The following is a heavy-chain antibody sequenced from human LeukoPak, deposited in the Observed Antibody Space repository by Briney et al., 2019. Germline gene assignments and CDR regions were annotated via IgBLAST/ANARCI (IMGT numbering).Heavy chain of an antibody. CDR3: AKDRNRHRYSSGWYYFDY. Sequence: GGSLRLSCAASRFTFSSYGMHWVRQAPGKGLEWVAVIWYDGSNKYYADSVKGRFTISRDNSKNTLYLQMNSLRAEDTAVYYCAKDRNRHRYSSGWYYFDYWGQGTLVTVSS. CDR1: RFTFSSYG. D-gene: IGHD6-19*01. J-gene: IGHJ4*02. V-gene: IGHV3-33*06. CDR2: IWYDGSNK.